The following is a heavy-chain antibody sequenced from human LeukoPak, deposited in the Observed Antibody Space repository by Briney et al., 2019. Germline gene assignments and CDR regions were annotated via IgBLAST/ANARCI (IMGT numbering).Heavy chain of an antibody. J-gene: IGHJ3*02. V-gene: IGHV4-4*07. CDR3: ARVQDSSSSPAFDI. CDR1: GGSISSYY. Sequence: SETLSLTCTVSGGSISSYYWSWIRQPAGKGLEWIGRIYTSGSTNYNPSLKSRVTMSVDTSKNQFSLKLSSVTAADTAVYYCARVQDSSSSPAFDIWGQGTMVTVSS. CDR2: IYTSGST. D-gene: IGHD6-6*01.